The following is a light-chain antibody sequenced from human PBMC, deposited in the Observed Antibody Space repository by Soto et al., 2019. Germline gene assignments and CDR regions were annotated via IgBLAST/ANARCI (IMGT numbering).Light chain of an antibody. CDR1: QSVSSSY. CDR2: GAS. CDR3: QQRSDSIT. Sequence: EIGLTPSPGTLSLSPGERATLSCRARQSVSSSYLAWYQQKPGQAPRLLIYGASTRAPGIPARFSGRGSGADFTLTISSLEPEDFAVYYCQQRSDSITFGQGTRLEIK. J-gene: IGKJ5*01. V-gene: IGKV3D-20*02.